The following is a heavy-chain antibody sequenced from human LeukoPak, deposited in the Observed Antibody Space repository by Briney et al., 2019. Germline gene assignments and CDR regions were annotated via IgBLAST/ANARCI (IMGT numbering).Heavy chain of an antibody. V-gene: IGHV1-69*13. CDR2: IIPIFGTA. D-gene: IGHD3-22*01. CDR3: ARGRVVVITTRRYYYGMDV. J-gene: IGHJ6*02. CDR1: GGTFSSYA. Sequence: SVKVSCKASGGTFSSYAISWVRQAPGQGLEWMGGIIPIFGTANYAQKFQGRVTITADESTSTAYMELSSPRSEDTAVYYCARGRVVVITTRRYYYGMDVWGQGTTVTVSS.